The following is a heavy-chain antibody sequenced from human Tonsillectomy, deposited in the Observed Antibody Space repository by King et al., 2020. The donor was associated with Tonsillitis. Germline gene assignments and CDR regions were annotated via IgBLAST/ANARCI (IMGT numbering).Heavy chain of an antibody. CDR3: AKDVHSGYVSASGTYRAGGLDY. CDR2: ISWNSGSI. D-gene: IGHD3-10*01. CDR1: GFTFDDYA. Sequence: VQLVESGGGLVQPGRSLRLSCAASGFTFDDYAMHWVRQAPGKGLEWVSGISWNSGSIGYADSVRGRLTISRDNAKNSLYLQMNSLRAEDTAFYYCAKDVHSGYVSASGTYRAGGLDYWGQGTLVTVSS. J-gene: IGHJ4*02. V-gene: IGHV3-9*01.